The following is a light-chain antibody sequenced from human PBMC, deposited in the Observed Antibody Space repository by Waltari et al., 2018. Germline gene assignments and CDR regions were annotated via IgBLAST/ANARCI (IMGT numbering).Light chain of an antibody. V-gene: IGKV3-20*01. CDR1: QTVSTLA. CDR3: QQYDGIVVT. CDR2: STY. J-gene: IGKJ4*01. Sequence: ELGLTQSPGTLSLSPGARATLSWSASQTVSTLALSWYQQKPGKAPRVLIYSTYNRATGIPDRFSGSGSGTDFTLTINRLAPEDFAMYYCQQYDGIVVTFGGGTKVEI.